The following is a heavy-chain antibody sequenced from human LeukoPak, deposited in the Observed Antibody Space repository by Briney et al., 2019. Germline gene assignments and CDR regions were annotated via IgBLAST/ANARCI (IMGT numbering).Heavy chain of an antibody. Sequence: PGGSLRLSCAASGFTFSSYWMSWVRQAPGKGLEWVANIKQDGSEKYYVDSVKGRFTISRDNAKNSLYLQMNSLRAEDTAVYYCARDNKYSTFGGVIVLSYYFDYWGQGTLVTVSS. CDR1: GFTFSSYW. CDR3: ARDNKYSTFGGVIVLSYYFDY. J-gene: IGHJ4*02. V-gene: IGHV3-7*01. CDR2: IKQDGSEK. D-gene: IGHD3-16*02.